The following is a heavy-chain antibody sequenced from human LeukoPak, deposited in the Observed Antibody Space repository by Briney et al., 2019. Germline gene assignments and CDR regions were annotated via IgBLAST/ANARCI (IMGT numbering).Heavy chain of an antibody. Sequence: ASVKVSCKASGGTFSSYAISWVRQAPGQGLEWMGMIYPRDGSTSYAQKFQGRVTVTRDTSTSTVHMELSGLRSEDTAVYYCARVRPAQRRCSGGSCYSGFDPWGQGTLVTVSS. CDR3: ARVRPAQRRCSGGSCYSGFDP. CDR2: IYPRDGST. D-gene: IGHD2-15*01. CDR1: GGTFSSYA. V-gene: IGHV1-46*01. J-gene: IGHJ5*02.